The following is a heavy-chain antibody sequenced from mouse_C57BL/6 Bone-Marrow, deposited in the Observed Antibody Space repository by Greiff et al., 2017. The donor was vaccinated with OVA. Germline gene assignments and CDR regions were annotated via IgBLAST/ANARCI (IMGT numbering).Heavy chain of an antibody. CDR3: ARGGYSFAY. CDR1: GYTFTDYY. D-gene: IGHD2-3*01. J-gene: IGHJ3*01. V-gene: IGHV1-26*01. CDR2: INPNNGGT. Sequence: VQLQQSGPELVKPGASVKISCKASGYTFTDYYMNWVKQSHGKSLEWIGDINPNNGGTSYNQKFKGKATLTVDKSSSTAYMELRSLTSEDSAVYYCARGGYSFAYWGQGTLVTVSA.